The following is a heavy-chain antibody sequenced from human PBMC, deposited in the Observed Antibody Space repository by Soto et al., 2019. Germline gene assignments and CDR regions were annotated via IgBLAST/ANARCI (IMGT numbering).Heavy chain of an antibody. D-gene: IGHD4-17*01. CDR2: VYYRGRS. CDR3: VSQRTTVPTQAYFDY. Sequence: SETLSLTCTVSGGSVTNSSYYWGWIRQSPGKGLEWIGSVYYRGRSYSKSSVKSRVTISVDTSKNRFSLSLNSVTSSDTAVYFCVSQRTTVPTQAYFDYWGPGALVTVSS. V-gene: IGHV4-39*01. J-gene: IGHJ4*02. CDR1: GGSVTNSSYY.